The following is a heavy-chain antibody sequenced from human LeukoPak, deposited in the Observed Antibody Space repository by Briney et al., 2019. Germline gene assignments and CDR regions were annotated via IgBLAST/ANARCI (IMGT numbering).Heavy chain of an antibody. CDR2: ISAYNGNT. Sequence: ASVKVSCKASGYTFTSYGISWVRQAPGQGLEWMGWISAYNGNTNYAQKLQGRVTMTTDTSTSTAYMELRSLRSDDTAVYYCARLPLGDDYGDLDYFYYWGQGTLVTVSS. D-gene: IGHD4-17*01. CDR3: ARLPLGDDYGDLDYFYY. J-gene: IGHJ4*02. CDR1: GYTFTSYG. V-gene: IGHV1-18*04.